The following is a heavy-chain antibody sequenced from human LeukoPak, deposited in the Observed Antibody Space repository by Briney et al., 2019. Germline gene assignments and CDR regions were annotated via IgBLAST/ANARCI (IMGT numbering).Heavy chain of an antibody. J-gene: IGHJ4*02. CDR1: GGSISSGDYY. D-gene: IGHD3-22*01. CDR2: IYYSGST. Sequence: SQTLSLACTVSGGSISSGDYYWSWIRQPPGKGLEWIGYIYYSGSTYYNPSLKSRVTISVDTSKNQFSLKLSSVTAADTAVYYCARNFWDLGLVTMIPFDYWGQGTLVTVSS. V-gene: IGHV4-30-4*08. CDR3: ARNFWDLGLVTMIPFDY.